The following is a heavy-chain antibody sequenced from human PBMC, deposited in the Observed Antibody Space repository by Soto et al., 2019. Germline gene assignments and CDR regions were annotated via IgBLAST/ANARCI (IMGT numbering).Heavy chain of an antibody. CDR2: ISAYNGNT. CDR1: GYTFTSYG. J-gene: IGHJ3*02. CDR3: ERAIYYSSGPDAFDI. V-gene: IGHV1-18*04. D-gene: IGHD3-22*01. Sequence: QVQLVQSGAEVKKPGASVKVSCKASGYTFTSYGISWVRQAPGQGLEWMGWISAYNGNTNYARKLQGRVTMTTDTSTSTAYRELRSLRSEDTAVYYCERAIYYSSGPDAFDIWGQGAMVTVSS.